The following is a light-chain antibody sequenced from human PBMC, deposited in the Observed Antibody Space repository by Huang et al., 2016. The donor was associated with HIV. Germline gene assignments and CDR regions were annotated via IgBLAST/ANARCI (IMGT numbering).Light chain of an antibody. CDR3: LQDYTYPWT. J-gene: IGKJ1*01. CDR1: QDIKTL. Sequence: AIQMTQSPSPLSASVGDRVTITCRASQDIKTLLGWYQQRPGEAPKLLSYGASTLHSGVPARFSGSGSGTDFTLTISSLQPEDFATYYCLQDYTYPWTFGQGTKVEIK. V-gene: IGKV1-6*01. CDR2: GAS.